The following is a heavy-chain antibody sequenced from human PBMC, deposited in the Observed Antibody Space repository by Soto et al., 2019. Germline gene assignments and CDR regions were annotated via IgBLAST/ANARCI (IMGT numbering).Heavy chain of an antibody. J-gene: IGHJ3*02. CDR2: IYYSGST. V-gene: IGHV4-59*08. Sequence: SETLSLTYTVSGGSISSYYWSWIRQPPGKGLEWIGYIYYSGSTNYNPSLKSRVTISVDTSKNQFSLKLSSVTAADTAVYYCARQGSSGLDAFDIWGQGTMVTVSS. D-gene: IGHD3-22*01. CDR3: ARQGSSGLDAFDI. CDR1: GGSISSYY.